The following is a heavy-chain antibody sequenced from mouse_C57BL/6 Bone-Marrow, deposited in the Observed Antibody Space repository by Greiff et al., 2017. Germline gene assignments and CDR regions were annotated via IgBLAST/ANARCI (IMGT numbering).Heavy chain of an antibody. V-gene: IGHV1-39*01. J-gene: IGHJ2*01. CDR3: ARLYYYGSRYYFDY. CDR1: GYSFTDYN. Sequence: VQLQQSGPELVKPGASVKISCKASGYSFTDYNMNWVKQSNGKSLEWIGVINPNYGTTSYNQKFKGKATLTVDQSSSTAYMQLNSLTSEYSAVYYCARLYYYGSRYYFDYWGQGTTLTVSS. D-gene: IGHD1-1*01. CDR2: INPNYGTT.